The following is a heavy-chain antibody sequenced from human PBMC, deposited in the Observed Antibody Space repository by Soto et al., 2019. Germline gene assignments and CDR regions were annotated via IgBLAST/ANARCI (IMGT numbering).Heavy chain of an antibody. J-gene: IGHJ6*02. CDR2: IFSNDEK. CDR1: GFSLSNARMG. Sequence: QVTLKESGPVLVKPTETLTLTYTVSGFSLSNARMGVSWIRQPPGKALEWLAHIFSNDEKSYSTSLKSRLTISKDTSKSQVVLTMTNMDPVDTATYDCARIGYSSGWYGGYYYYGMDVWGQGTMVTVS. CDR3: ARIGYSSGWYGGYYYYGMDV. D-gene: IGHD6-19*01. V-gene: IGHV2-26*01.